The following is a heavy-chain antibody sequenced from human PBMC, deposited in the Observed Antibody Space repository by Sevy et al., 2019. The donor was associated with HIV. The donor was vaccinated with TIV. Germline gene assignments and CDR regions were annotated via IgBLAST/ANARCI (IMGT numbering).Heavy chain of an antibody. V-gene: IGHV3-21*01. CDR1: GFTFSSYS. J-gene: IGHJ4*02. Sequence: GGSLRLSCAASGFTFSSYSMNWVRQAPGKGLEWVSSISSSSSYIYYADSVKGRFTISRDNAKNSLYLQMNSLRAEDXXXXXXXXXXXXSGSADYWGQGTLVTVSS. D-gene: IGHD3-10*01. CDR3: XXXXXXSGSADY. CDR2: ISSSSSYI.